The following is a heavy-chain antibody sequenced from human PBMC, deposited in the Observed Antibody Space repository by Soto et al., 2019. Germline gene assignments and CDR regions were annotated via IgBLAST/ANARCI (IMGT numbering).Heavy chain of an antibody. CDR1: GFSLSTLGTC. J-gene: IGHJ4*02. CDR3: ARIPHYSDSYYMDY. V-gene: IGHV2-70*01. Sequence: SGPTLVNPTQTLTLTCTFSGFSLSTLGTCVTWIRQPPGKALEWLALINWDNNEYYTTSLKTRLIISRDTSKNQVVLTMTNVDPVDTATYYCARIPHYSDSYYMDYWGQGTLVTVSS. CDR2: INWDNNE. D-gene: IGHD2-21*01.